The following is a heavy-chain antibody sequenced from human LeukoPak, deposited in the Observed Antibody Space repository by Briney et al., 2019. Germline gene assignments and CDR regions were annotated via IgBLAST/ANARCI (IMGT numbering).Heavy chain of an antibody. J-gene: IGHJ4*02. D-gene: IGHD2-15*01. CDR2: INHSGST. Sequence: SETLSLTCAVYGGSFSGYYWGWIRQPPGKGLEWIGEINHSGSTNYNPSLKSRVTISVDTSKNQFSLKLSSVTAADTAVYYCARARVGSYFDYWGQGTLVTVSS. CDR3: ARARVGSYFDY. V-gene: IGHV4-34*01. CDR1: GGSFSGYY.